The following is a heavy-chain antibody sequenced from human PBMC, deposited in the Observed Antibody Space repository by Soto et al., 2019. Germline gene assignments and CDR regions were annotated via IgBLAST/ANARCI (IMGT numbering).Heavy chain of an antibody. V-gene: IGHV3-23*01. CDR2: ISGSGGST. J-gene: IGHJ4*02. Sequence: GPLRVACAAPGLTFSSYAMSWVRQAPGKGLEWVSAISGSGGSTYYADSVKGRFTISRDNSKNTLYLQMNSLRAEDTAVYYCAKRPTLLWFGESFDYWGQGTLVTVSS. CDR3: AKRPTLLWFGESFDY. CDR1: GLTFSSYA. D-gene: IGHD3-10*01.